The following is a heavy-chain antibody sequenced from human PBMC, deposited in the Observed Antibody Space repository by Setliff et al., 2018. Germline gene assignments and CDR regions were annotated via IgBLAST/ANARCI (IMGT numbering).Heavy chain of an antibody. CDR3: AKGLGYGDIVDS. V-gene: IGHV3-30*02. D-gene: IGHD4-17*01. CDR2: IRYDGSNK. Sequence: GGSLRLSCAASGFTFSSYGMHWVRQAPGKGLEWVAFIRYDGSNKYYANSVKGRFTISRDSSKNVLFLQMNSLRAEETAVYYCAKGLGYGDIVDSWGQGTLVTVSS. CDR1: GFTFSSYG. J-gene: IGHJ4*02.